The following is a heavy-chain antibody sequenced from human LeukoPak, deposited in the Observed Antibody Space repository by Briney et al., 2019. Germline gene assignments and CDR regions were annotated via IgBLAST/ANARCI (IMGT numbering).Heavy chain of an antibody. Sequence: SSVKVSCKASGGTFSSYAISWVRQAPGQGLEWMGGIIPIFGTANYAQKFQGRVTITADESTSTAYMELSSLRSEDTAVYYCARPDLSSYYYGSGKVHAFDTWGQGTMVTVSS. V-gene: IGHV1-69*01. CDR1: GGTFSSYA. D-gene: IGHD3-10*01. J-gene: IGHJ3*02. CDR2: IIPIFGTA. CDR3: ARPDLSSYYYGSGKVHAFDT.